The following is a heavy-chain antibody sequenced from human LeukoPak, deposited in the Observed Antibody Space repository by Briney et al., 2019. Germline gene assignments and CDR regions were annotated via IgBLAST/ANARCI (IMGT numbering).Heavy chain of an antibody. CDR2: VNYDGSNN. CDR3: AKDFAQEGTHSVDY. J-gene: IGHJ4*02. D-gene: IGHD3-10*01. V-gene: IGHV3-30*02. Sequence: GGSLRLSCATSGFTFNTHGMHWVRQAPGKGLEWVAYVNYDGSNNFYADSVKGRFSISRDNSKNTLYLQMNSLRAEDTAVYYCAKDFAQEGTHSVDYWGQGTVVTVSS. CDR1: GFTFNTHG.